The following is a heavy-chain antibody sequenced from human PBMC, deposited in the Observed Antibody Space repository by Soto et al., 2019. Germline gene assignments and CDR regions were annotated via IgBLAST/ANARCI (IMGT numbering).Heavy chain of an antibody. D-gene: IGHD5-18*01. CDR3: ASLGLVGMDTITGFGFDY. CDR2: IIPIFGTA. CDR1: GGTFSSYA. J-gene: IGHJ4*02. V-gene: IGHV1-69*01. Sequence: QVQLVQSGAEVKKPGSSVKVSCKASGGTFSSYAISWVRQAPGQGLEWMGGIIPIFGTANYAQKFQGRVTITADESTSTAYMELSSLRSEDTAVYYCASLGLVGMDTITGFGFDYWGQGTLVTVSS.